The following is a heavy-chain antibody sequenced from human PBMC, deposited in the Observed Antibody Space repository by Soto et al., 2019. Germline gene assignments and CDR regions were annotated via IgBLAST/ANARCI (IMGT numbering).Heavy chain of an antibody. J-gene: IGHJ4*02. Sequence: SETLSLTCTVSGGSISSYYWSWIRQPPGKGLEWIGYIYYSGSTNYNPSLKSRVTISVDTSKNQFSLKLSSVTAADTAVYYCARTLGRDGYNYGYWGQGTLVTV. D-gene: IGHD5-12*01. CDR3: ARTLGRDGYNYGY. V-gene: IGHV4-59*01. CDR2: IYYSGST. CDR1: GGSISSYY.